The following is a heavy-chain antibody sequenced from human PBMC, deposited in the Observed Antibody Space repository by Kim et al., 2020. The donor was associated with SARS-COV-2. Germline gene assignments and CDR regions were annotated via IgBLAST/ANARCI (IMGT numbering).Heavy chain of an antibody. V-gene: IGHV1-3*01. CDR3: ARVAGYSGGLDY. D-gene: IGHD1-26*01. Sequence: KYAREVQGRVTVSRDTSANTGYMDLSSLRSEDTAVYYCARVAGYSGGLDYWGQGTLVTVSS. J-gene: IGHJ4*02.